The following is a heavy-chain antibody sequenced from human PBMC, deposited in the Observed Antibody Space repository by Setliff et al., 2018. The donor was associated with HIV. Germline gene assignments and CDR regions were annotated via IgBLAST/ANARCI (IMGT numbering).Heavy chain of an antibody. V-gene: IGHV4-39*01. J-gene: IGHJ4*02. CDR2: IYYSGST. CDR1: GGSISDSRYY. D-gene: IGHD1-26*01. CDR3: ARPVEMANREFDY. Sequence: LSLTCTVSGGSISDSRYYWGWIRQPPGKGLEWIGNIYYSGSTYYNPSLKSRVNISVDTSKNQFSLRLSSVTAADTAVYYCARPVEMANREFDYWGQGTLVTVSS.